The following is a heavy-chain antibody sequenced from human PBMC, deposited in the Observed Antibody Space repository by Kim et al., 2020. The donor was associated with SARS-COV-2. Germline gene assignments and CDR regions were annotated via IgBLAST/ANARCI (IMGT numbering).Heavy chain of an antibody. CDR2: INSDGSST. CDR1: GFTFSSYW. V-gene: IGHV3-74*01. J-gene: IGHJ3*02. Sequence: GGSLRLSCAASGFTFSSYWMHWVRQAPGKGLVWVSRINSDGSSTSYADSVKGRFTISRDNAKNTLYLQMNSLRAEDTAVYYCARGEDIVVVVAAEDAFDIWGQGTMVTVSS. D-gene: IGHD2-15*01. CDR3: ARGEDIVVVVAAEDAFDI.